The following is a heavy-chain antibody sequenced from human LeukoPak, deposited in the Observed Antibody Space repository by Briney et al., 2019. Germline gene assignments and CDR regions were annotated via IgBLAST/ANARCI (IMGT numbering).Heavy chain of an antibody. CDR1: GRSISRGSY. CDR2: IDHAGSP. J-gene: IGHJ4*02. Sequence: SETLSLTCDISGRSISRGSYWGWIRRPPGRGLEWIGNIDHAGSPYYNPSLRSRVTISVDTSNNPFSLKLSSVTAPDTAVYYCARDRSGYGDFDSWGQGTLVTVSS. D-gene: IGHD5-12*01. CDR3: ARDRSGYGDFDS. V-gene: IGHV4-38-2*02.